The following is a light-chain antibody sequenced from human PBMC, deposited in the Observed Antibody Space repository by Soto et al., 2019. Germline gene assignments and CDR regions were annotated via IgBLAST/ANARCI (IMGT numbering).Light chain of an antibody. Sequence: EIVLTQSPPTLSLSPGPRPTISCRASQSIKNYLAWYQQKPGQAPRLLXYDASNRAAGIPARFSGSGSGTDFTLTISSLGPEDFAVYYCQHRSNWPPYTFGQGTKVDI. J-gene: IGKJ2*01. CDR3: QHRSNWPPYT. V-gene: IGKV3-11*01. CDR1: QSIKNY. CDR2: DAS.